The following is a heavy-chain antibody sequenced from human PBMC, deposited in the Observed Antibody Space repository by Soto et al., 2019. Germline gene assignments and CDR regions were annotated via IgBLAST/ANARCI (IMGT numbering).Heavy chain of an antibody. V-gene: IGHV4-31*03. D-gene: IGHD3-10*01. CDR1: GGSISSGGYY. CDR2: IYYSGST. Sequence: QVQLQESGPGLVKPSQTLSLTCTVSGGSISSGGYYWSWIRQHPGKGLEWIGYIYYSGSTYYNPSHKSRVTISVDTSKNQCSLKLSSVTAADTAVYYCARDTMVRGLYGMDGWGQGTTVTVSS. CDR3: ARDTMVRGLYGMDG. J-gene: IGHJ6*02.